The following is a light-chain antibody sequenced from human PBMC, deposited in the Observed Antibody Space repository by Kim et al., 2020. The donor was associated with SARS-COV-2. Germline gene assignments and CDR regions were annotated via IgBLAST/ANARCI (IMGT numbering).Light chain of an antibody. Sequence: VGLGQTVRITCQGDSLRTYYATWYQQQPGQAPMLVIYGKNNRPSEIPDRFSGSSSGNTASLTITGAQAEDEADYYCSSRDSNNNVIFGAGTQLTVL. V-gene: IGLV3-19*01. CDR3: SSRDSNNNVI. J-gene: IGLJ2*01. CDR1: SLRTYY. CDR2: GKN.